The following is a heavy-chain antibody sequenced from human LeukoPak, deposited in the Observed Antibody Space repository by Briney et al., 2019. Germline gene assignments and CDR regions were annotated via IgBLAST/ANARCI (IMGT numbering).Heavy chain of an antibody. J-gene: IGHJ4*02. D-gene: IGHD3-3*01. V-gene: IGHV3-21*01. CDR2: ISSSSSYI. CDR3: ARRGRGDDFWSGYPLDY. Sequence: PGGSLRLSCAASGFTFSTYSMNWVRQAPGKGLEWVSSISSSSSYIYHADSVKGRFTISRDNAKNSLYLQMNSLRAEDTAVYYCARRGRGDDFWSGYPLDYWGQGTLVTVSS. CDR1: GFTFSTYS.